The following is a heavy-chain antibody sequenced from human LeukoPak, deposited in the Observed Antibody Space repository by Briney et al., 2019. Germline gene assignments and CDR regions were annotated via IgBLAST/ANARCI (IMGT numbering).Heavy chain of an antibody. D-gene: IGHD3-10*01. CDR3: ARADYYGSGSYGTYNWFDP. Sequence: SETLSLTCAVFGGSFSGYYWSWIRQPPGKGLEWIGYIYYSGSTNYNPSLKTRVTISVDTSKNQISLKLSSVTAADTALYYCARADYYGSGSYGTYNWFDPWGQGTLVTVSS. CDR1: GGSFSGYY. J-gene: IGHJ5*02. V-gene: IGHV4-59*08. CDR2: IYYSGST.